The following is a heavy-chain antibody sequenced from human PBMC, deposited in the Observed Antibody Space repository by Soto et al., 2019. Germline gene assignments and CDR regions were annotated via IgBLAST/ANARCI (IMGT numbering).Heavy chain of an antibody. D-gene: IGHD3-10*01. V-gene: IGHV3-49*03. J-gene: IGHJ5*02. CDR1: GFTFGDHA. Sequence: GGSLRLSCTASGFTFGDHAMSWFRQAPGKGLEWIGLVRAKAYGGTTEYAASVKGRFIISRDDPKSIAYLQMDSLKTEDTVVYYCSRLQRSGDGYDPWGQGTLVTVSS. CDR3: SRLQRSGDGYDP. CDR2: VRAKAYGGTT.